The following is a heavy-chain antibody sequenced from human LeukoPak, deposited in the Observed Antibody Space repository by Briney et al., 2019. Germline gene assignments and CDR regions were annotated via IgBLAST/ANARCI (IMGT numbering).Heavy chain of an antibody. D-gene: IGHD2-15*01. J-gene: IGHJ4*02. CDR2: INPNSGGT. CDR1: GYTFTGYY. CDR3: ARGFGGGSYLSGY. Sequence: ASVKVSCKASGYTFTGYYMHWVRQAPGQGLEWMGRINPNSGGTNYAQKFQGRVTMTRDTSISTAYMELSRLRSDDTAVHYCARGFGGGSYLSGYWGQGTLVTVSS. V-gene: IGHV1-2*06.